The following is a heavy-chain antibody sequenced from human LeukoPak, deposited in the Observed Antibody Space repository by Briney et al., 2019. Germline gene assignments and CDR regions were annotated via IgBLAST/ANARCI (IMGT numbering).Heavy chain of an antibody. J-gene: IGHJ5*02. CDR1: GASISSSSYY. CDR2: IYYSGST. D-gene: IGHD1-26*01. Sequence: PSETLSLTCTVAGASISSSSYYWGWLRQPPGKGPEWIVSIYYSGSTYYNPSLKSRVNISVDTSKNQFSLKLSSVTAADTAVYYCASSIVGATRGVWFDPWGQGTLVTVSS. CDR3: ASSIVGATRGVWFDP. V-gene: IGHV4-39*01.